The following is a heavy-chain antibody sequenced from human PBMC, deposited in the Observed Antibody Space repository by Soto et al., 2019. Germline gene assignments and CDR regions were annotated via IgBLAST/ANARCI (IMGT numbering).Heavy chain of an antibody. Sequence: KTSETLSLTCTVSGGSISSSSYYWGWIRQPPGKGLEWIGSIYYSGSTYYNPSLKSRVTISVDTSKNQFSLKLSSVTAADTAVYYCARAGALYDILTGYYTDWFDPWGQGTLVTVSS. CDR2: IYYSGST. D-gene: IGHD3-9*01. J-gene: IGHJ5*02. CDR3: ARAGALYDILTGYYTDWFDP. V-gene: IGHV4-39*01. CDR1: GGSISSSSYY.